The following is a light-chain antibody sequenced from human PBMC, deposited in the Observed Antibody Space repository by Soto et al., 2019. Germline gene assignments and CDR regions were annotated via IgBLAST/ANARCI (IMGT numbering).Light chain of an antibody. CDR1: QSISSY. V-gene: IGKV1-39*01. CDR2: AAF. CDR3: QQTFRPPRT. J-gene: IGKJ4*01. Sequence: DIQVTQSPSSLSASVGDRLTITCRASQSISSYLNWYQQKPGEAPKLLIYAAFSLNSGVPSRFSGSGAGTDFTLTIRSLQPEDFATYYCQQTFRPPRTFXGGTKVDIK.